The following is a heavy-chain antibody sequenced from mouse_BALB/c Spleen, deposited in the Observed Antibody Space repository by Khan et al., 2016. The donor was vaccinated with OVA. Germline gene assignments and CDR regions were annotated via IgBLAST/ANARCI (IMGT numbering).Heavy chain of an antibody. CDR1: GYSITSGYG. D-gene: IGHD1-2*01. J-gene: IGHJ2*01. CDR2: ISYSGRT. CDR3: ARTARIKY. Sequence: EVQLQESGPGLVKPSQSLSLTCTVTGYSITSGYGWNWIRQFPGNKLEWMGYISYSGRTNYNPSLKSRTSFTPDTSKNQYFLQLNSVATEDTATYYCARTARIKYWGQGTTLTVSS. V-gene: IGHV3-2*02.